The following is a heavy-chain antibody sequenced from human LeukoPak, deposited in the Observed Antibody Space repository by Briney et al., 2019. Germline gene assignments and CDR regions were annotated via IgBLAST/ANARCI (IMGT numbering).Heavy chain of an antibody. CDR1: GFTVSDYS. J-gene: IGHJ4*02. CDR2: ISGSGSYT. Sequence: GGSLRLSCAASGFTVSDYSLSWVRQAPGKGLEWVSAISGSGSYTDYADSVKGRFTISKDNSKNTLYMRMSRLRAEDTAVYYCAKRRYDSSGHFDSWGQGTLVTVSS. D-gene: IGHD3-22*01. CDR3: AKRRYDSSGHFDS. V-gene: IGHV3-23*01.